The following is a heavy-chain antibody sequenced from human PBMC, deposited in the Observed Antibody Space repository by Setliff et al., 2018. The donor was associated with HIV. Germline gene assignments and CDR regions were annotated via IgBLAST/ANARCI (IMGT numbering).Heavy chain of an antibody. CDR1: GYTFTNFY. Sequence: ASVKVSCKASGYTFTNFYMHWVRQAPGQRLEWMGWINTGNGNTKYSQKFQGRVTITRDTSASTAYMEVSSLRSEDTAVYYCAREIVSTITAYDIWGQGTMVTVSS. J-gene: IGHJ3*02. V-gene: IGHV1-3*04. CDR3: AREIVSTITAYDI. CDR2: INTGNGNT. D-gene: IGHD5-12*01.